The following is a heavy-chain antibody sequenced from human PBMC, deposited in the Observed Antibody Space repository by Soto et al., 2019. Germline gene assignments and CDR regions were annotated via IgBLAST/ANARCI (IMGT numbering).Heavy chain of an antibody. CDR1: GFTFSSNW. CDR3: ARGGTSSWFRGFDY. Sequence: EVQLVESGGGLVQPGGSLRLSCAASGFTFSSNWMHWVRQAPGKGLVWVSRIKSDGSSTGYADSVKGRFTISRDNAKNTLYLQINSLRAEDTAVYYCARGGTSSWFRGFDYWGQGNLVTVSS. CDR2: IKSDGSST. D-gene: IGHD6-13*01. V-gene: IGHV3-74*01. J-gene: IGHJ4*02.